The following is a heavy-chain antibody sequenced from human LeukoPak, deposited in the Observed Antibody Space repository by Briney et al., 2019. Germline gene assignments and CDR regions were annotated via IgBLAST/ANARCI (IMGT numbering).Heavy chain of an antibody. CDR1: GFTFDDYA. J-gene: IGHJ4*02. V-gene: IGHV3-9*01. CDR3: AARPGYDILTGYYNY. Sequence: GGSLRLSCAASGFTFDDYAMHWVRQAPGKGLEWVSGISWNSGSIGYADSVKGRFTISRDNAKNSLYLQMNSLRAEDTALYYCAARPGYDILTGYYNYWGQGTLVTASS. D-gene: IGHD3-9*01. CDR2: ISWNSGSI.